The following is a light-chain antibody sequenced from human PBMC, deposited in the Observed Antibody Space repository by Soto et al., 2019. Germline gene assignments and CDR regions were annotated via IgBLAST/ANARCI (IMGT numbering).Light chain of an antibody. CDR2: GVS. CDR1: SSDVGTYNL. V-gene: IGLV2-23*02. Sequence: QSALTQPASVSGSPGQSITISCTGTSSDVGTYNLVSWYQQHPGKAPKLMIYGVSKRPSGVSNRFSGSKSGNTASLTISGLQAEDEADYYCCSYAGGSSWLFGGGTKVTVL. CDR3: CSYAGGSSWL. J-gene: IGLJ3*02.